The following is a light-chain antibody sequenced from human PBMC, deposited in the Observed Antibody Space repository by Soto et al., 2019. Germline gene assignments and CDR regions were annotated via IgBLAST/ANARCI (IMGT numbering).Light chain of an antibody. Sequence: QSVLTQPASASGTPGQRVTISCSGSSSNIGSNTVNWYQQLQGTAPQLLIYSNNQRPPGVPDRFSGSKSGTSASLAISGRQSEEEADYYCAAWDDSLNGGVFGGGTKLTVL. J-gene: IGLJ3*02. CDR2: SNN. CDR1: SSNIGSNT. CDR3: AAWDDSLNGGV. V-gene: IGLV1-44*01.